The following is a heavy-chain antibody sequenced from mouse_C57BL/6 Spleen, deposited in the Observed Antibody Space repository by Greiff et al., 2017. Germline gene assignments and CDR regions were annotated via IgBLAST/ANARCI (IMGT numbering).Heavy chain of an antibody. V-gene: IGHV1-9*01. D-gene: IGHD2-4*01. CDR1: GYTFTGYW. CDR3: ARWDYDYGGGGFDY. CDR2: ILPGSGST. J-gene: IGHJ2*01. Sequence: VHLVESGAELMKPGASVKLSCKATGYTFTGYWIEWVKQRPGHGLEWIGEILPGSGSTNYNEKFKGKATFTADTSSNTAYMQLSSLTTEDSAIYCCARWDYDYGGGGFDYWGQGTTLTVSS.